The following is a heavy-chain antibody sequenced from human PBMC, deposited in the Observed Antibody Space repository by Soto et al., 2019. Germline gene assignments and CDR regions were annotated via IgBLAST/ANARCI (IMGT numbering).Heavy chain of an antibody. Sequence: PSETLSLTCTVSGGSISSGGYYWSWIRQHPGKGLEWIGYIYYSGSTYYNPSLKSRVTISVDTSKSQFSLKLSSVTAADTAVYYCAREPGVAAAAWGPHAFDIWGQGTMVTVSS. CDR1: GGSISSGGYY. CDR2: IYYSGST. J-gene: IGHJ3*02. V-gene: IGHV4-31*03. CDR3: AREPGVAAAAWGPHAFDI. D-gene: IGHD6-13*01.